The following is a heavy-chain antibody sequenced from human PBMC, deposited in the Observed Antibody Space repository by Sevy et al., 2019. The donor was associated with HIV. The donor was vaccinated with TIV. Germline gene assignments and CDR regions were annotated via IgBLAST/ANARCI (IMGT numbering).Heavy chain of an antibody. D-gene: IGHD6-13*01. V-gene: IGHV3-7*01. Sequence: GGSLRLSCAASGFAFSSSWMTWVRQAPGKGLEWVANIKPDGGETYYVDFVKGRFTISRDNAKNSLYLQMNSLRAEDTAVYYGARLGTGFIYYYYYCMDVWGQGTMVTVSS. J-gene: IGHJ6*02. CDR1: GFAFSSSW. CDR3: ARLGTGFIYYYYYCMDV. CDR2: IKPDGGET.